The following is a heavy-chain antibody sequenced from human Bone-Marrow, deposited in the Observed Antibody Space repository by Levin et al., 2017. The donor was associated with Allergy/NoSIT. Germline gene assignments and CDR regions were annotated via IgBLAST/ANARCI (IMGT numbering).Heavy chain of an antibody. CDR3: VRGLPDY. J-gene: IGHJ4*02. V-gene: IGHV3-48*01. CDR2: INSSSGTI. CDR1: GFTFSSYS. Sequence: LSLTCATSGFTFSSYSMNWVRQAPGKGLEWVSYINSSSGTIYYADSVKGRFTISRDNAKKSLYLQMSSLRVEDTAVYYCVRGLPDYWGQGTLVTVSS.